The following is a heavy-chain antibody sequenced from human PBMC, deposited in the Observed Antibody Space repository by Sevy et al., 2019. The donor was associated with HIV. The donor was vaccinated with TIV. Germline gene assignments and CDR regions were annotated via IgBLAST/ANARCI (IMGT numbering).Heavy chain of an antibody. V-gene: IGHV1-69*13. D-gene: IGHD6-19*01. CDR2: IIPIFGTA. Sequence: ASVKVSCKASGGTFSSYAISWVRQAPGQGLEWMGGIIPIFGTANYAQKFQGRVTITADESTSTAYMGLGSLRSEDTAVYYCARGGGVAGTFSIDYWGQGTLVTVSS. J-gene: IGHJ4*02. CDR1: GGTFSSYA. CDR3: ARGGGVAGTFSIDY.